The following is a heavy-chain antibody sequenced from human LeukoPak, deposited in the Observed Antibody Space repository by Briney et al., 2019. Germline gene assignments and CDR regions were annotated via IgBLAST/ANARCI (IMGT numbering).Heavy chain of an antibody. CDR1: GGSISSYY. CDR2: IYYSGST. CDR3: ATGVYYYYYMDV. J-gene: IGHJ6*03. V-gene: IGHV4-59*01. D-gene: IGHD2-8*01. Sequence: PSETLSLTCTVSGGSISSYYWSWIRQPPGKGLEWIGYIYYSGSTNYNPSLKSRVTISVDTSKNQFSLKLSSVTAADTAVYYCATGVYYYYYMDVWGKGTTVTVSS.